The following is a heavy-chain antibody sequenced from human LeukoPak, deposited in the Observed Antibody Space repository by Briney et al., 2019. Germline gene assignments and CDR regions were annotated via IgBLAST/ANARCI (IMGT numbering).Heavy chain of an antibody. CDR3: ARDSSSWLIDY. CDR1: GFTLSDYY. D-gene: IGHD6-13*01. J-gene: IGHJ4*02. Sequence: GGSLRLSCAASGFTLSDYYISWIRQAPGKGLEWVSYISSSGSTIYYADSVKGRFTISRDNAKNSLYLQMNSLRAEDTAVYYCARDSSSWLIDYWGQGTLVTVSS. V-gene: IGHV3-11*01. CDR2: ISSSGSTI.